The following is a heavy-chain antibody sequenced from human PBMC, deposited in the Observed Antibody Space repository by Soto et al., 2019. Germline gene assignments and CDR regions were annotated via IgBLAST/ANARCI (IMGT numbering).Heavy chain of an antibody. CDR3: ARTRSGSSDY. CDR1: GYTFTSYD. Sequence: QVQLVQSGAEVKKPGASVKVSCKAYGYTFTSYDINWVRQATGQGLEWMGWMNPNSGNTCYAQKFQSRVTMTRNTSISTDYMQRSSLSSDNTADYYCARTRSGSSDYWGQGTLVTVSS. J-gene: IGHJ4*02. D-gene: IGHD1-26*01. CDR2: MNPNSGNT. V-gene: IGHV1-8*01.